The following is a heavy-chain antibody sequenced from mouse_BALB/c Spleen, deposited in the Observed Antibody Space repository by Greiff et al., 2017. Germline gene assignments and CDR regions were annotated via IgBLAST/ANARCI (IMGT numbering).Heavy chain of an antibody. CDR3: TPLYYGYDGFFAY. Sequence: DVKLVESGGGLVQPGGSMKLSCVASGFTFSNYWMNWVRQSPEKGLEWVAEIRLKSNNYATHYAESVKGRFTISRDDSKSSVYLQMNNLRAEDTGIYYCTPLYYGYDGFFAYWGQGTLVTVSA. CDR1: GFTFSNYW. J-gene: IGHJ3*01. V-gene: IGHV6-6*02. D-gene: IGHD2-2*01. CDR2: IRLKSNNYAT.